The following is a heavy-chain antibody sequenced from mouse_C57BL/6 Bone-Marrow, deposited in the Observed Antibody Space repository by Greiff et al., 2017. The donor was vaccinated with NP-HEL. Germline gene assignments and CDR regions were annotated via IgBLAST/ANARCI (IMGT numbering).Heavy chain of an antibody. CDR2: ISYDGSN. CDR1: GYSITSGYY. Sequence: EVHLVESGPGLVKPSQSLSLTCSVTGYSITSGYYWNWIRQFPGNKLEWMGYISYDGSNNYNPSLKNRISITRDTSKNQFFLKLNSVTTEDTATYYCARENWEAMDYWGQGTSVTVSS. CDR3: ARENWEAMDY. J-gene: IGHJ4*01. D-gene: IGHD4-1*01. V-gene: IGHV3-6*01.